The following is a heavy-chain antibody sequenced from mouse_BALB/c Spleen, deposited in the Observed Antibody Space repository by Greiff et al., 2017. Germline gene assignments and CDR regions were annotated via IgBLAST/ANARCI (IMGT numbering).Heavy chain of an antibody. CDR3: ARKVRQGYYAMDY. CDR1: GFSLTSYG. V-gene: IGHV2-2*02. D-gene: IGHD2-14*01. CDR2: IWSGGST. J-gene: IGHJ4*01. Sequence: QVQLKESGPGLVQPSQSLSITCTVSGFSLTSYGVHWVRQSPGKGLEWLGVIWSGGSTDYNAAFISRLSISKDNSKSQVFFKMNSLQANDTAIYYCARKVRQGYYAMDYCGQGTSVTVSS.